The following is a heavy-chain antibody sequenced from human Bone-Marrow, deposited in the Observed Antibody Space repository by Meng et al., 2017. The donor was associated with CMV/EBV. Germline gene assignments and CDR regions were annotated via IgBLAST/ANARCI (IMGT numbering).Heavy chain of an antibody. D-gene: IGHD6-19*01. CDR1: GFTFDDYG. CDR3: AKNFRSLIAVAGPFDD. J-gene: IGHJ4*02. CDR2: ISGSGGST. Sequence: GESLKLSCAASGFTFDDYGMSWVRQAPGKGLEWISAISGSGGSTYYADSVKGRFTISRDNSKNTLYLQMNSLRAEDTTVSYCAKNFRSLIAVAGPFDDWGQGTRVTVSS. V-gene: IGHV3-23*01.